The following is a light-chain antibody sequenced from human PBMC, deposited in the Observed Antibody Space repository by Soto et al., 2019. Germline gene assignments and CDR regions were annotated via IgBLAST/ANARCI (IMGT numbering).Light chain of an antibody. CDR1: PSGSSY. CDR2: SSF. V-gene: IGKV1-39*01. Sequence: PMTQSPSSLSASVGARVTITCRASPSGSSYLKWYQQKPGTAPKLLNYSSFRLHSGVPSRFSGSGSGTDFTLPISSLQPEDFATYDCQQSYSTPAFGQGTRLEIK. CDR3: QQSYSTPA. J-gene: IGKJ5*01.